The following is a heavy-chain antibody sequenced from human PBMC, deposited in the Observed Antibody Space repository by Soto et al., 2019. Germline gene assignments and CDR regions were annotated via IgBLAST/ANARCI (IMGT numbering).Heavy chain of an antibody. D-gene: IGHD2-2*01. V-gene: IGHV3-30*18. CDR2: ISYDGSNK. J-gene: IGHJ6*02. CDR3: AKGVVPAAAYYYYYYGMDV. Sequence: GGSLRLSCAASGFTFSSYGMHWVRQAPGKGLEWVAVISYDGSNKYYADSVKGRFTISRDNSKNTLYLQMNSLRAEDTAVYYCAKGVVPAAAYYYYYYGMDVWGQGTTVTVSS. CDR1: GFTFSSYG.